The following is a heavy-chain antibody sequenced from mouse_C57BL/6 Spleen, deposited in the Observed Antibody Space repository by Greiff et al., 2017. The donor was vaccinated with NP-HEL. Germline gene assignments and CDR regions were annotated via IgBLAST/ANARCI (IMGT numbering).Heavy chain of an antibody. V-gene: IGHV1-64*01. J-gene: IGHJ4*01. Sequence: VKLQQPGAELVKPGASVKLSCKASGYTFTSYWMHWVKQRPGQGLEWIGMIHPNSGSTNYNEKFKSKATLTVDKSSSTAYMQLSSLTSEDSAVYYCARGQLRLREDYYAMDYWGQGTSVTVSS. CDR3: ARGQLRLREDYYAMDY. CDR1: GYTFTSYW. CDR2: IHPNSGST. D-gene: IGHD3-2*02.